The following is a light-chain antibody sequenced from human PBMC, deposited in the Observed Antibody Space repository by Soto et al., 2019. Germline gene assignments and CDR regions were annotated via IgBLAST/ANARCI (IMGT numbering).Light chain of an antibody. V-gene: IGKV3-15*01. J-gene: IGKJ2*01. Sequence: EIVMTQSPATLSVSPGERATLSCRASQSVSSNLAWYQQKPGQAPRLLIYGASPRATGIPARFSGSGSGTEFPLTISSLQSEDCAVYYCQQYNNWPYTFGQGTKLEIK. CDR3: QQYNNWPYT. CDR2: GAS. CDR1: QSVSSN.